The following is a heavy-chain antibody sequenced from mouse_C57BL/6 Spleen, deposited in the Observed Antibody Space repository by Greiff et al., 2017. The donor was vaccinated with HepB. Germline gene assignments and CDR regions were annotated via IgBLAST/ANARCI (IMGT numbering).Heavy chain of an antibody. V-gene: IGHV1-61*01. CDR2: IYPSDSET. CDR3: ARSGCYSCLAY. D-gene: IGHD3-1*01. J-gene: IGHJ3*01. Sequence: VQLQQPGAELVRPGSSVKLSCKASGYAFTSYWMDWVKQRPGQGLEWIGNIYPSDSETHYNQKFKDKATLTVDKSSSTAYMQLSSLTSEDSAVYYCARSGCYSCLAYWGQGTLVTVSA. CDR1: GYAFTSYW.